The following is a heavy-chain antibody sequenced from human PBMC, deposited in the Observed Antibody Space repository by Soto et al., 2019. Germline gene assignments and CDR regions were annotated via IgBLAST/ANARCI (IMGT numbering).Heavy chain of an antibody. Sequence: ASVKVSCKASGYTFTSYDINWVRQATGQGLEWMGWMNPNSGNTGYALKFQGRVTMTRYTSISTAYMELSSLRFEDTAVYYCARVFGSSSPRDVWGKGTTVTVSS. CDR2: MNPNSGNT. J-gene: IGHJ6*04. V-gene: IGHV1-8*01. CDR3: ARVFGSSSPRDV. D-gene: IGHD6-6*01. CDR1: GYTFTSYD.